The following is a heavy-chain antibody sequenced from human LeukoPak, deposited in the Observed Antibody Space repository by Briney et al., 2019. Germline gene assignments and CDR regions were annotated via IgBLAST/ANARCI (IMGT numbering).Heavy chain of an antibody. J-gene: IGHJ5*02. CDR3: AKDNWLDP. CDR1: GFTFSNYA. V-gene: IGHV3-23*01. Sequence: SGGSLRLSCAASGFTFSNYAMSWVRQAPGKGLEWVSSIGNNGGGTYYVDSVKGRFTISRDNSKNTLYLQMSSLRVEGTAFYYCAKDNWLDPWGQGALVTVSS. CDR2: IGNNGGGT.